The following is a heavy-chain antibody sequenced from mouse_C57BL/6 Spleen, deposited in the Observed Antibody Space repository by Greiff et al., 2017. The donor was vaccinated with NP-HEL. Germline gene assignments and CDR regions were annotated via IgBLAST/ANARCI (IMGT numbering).Heavy chain of an antibody. J-gene: IGHJ4*01. CDR2: IRSKSNNYAT. CDR3: VRRGMEY. V-gene: IGHV10-1*01. Sequence: EVKLMESGGGLVQPKGSLKLSCAASGFSFNTYAMNWVRQAPGKGLEWVARIRSKSNNYATYYADSVKDRFTISRDDSESMLYLQMNNLKTEDTEMYYCVRRGMEYRGQGTSVTVSS. CDR1: GFSFNTYA.